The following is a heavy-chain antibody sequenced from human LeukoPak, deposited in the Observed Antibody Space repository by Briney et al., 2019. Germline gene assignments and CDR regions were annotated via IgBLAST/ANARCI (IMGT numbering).Heavy chain of an antibody. CDR1: GYTFTSYD. V-gene: IGHV1-8*01. CDR2: MNPNSGNT. J-gene: IGHJ3*01. D-gene: IGHD3-22*01. Sequence: ASVKVSCKASGYTFTSYDINWVRQATGQGLEWMGWMNPNSGNTGYAQKFQGRVTMTRNTSISTAYMELSSLRSEDTAVYYCAVNYYYDSSGYLDAFGVWGQGTMVTVSS. CDR3: AVNYYYDSSGYLDAFGV.